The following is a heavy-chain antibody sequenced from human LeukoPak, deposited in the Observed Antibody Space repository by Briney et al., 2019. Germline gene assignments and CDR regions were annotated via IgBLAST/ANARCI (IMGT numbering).Heavy chain of an antibody. CDR1: GFTFDDYA. CDR3: AKDIGREAGGAIDY. D-gene: IGHD1-26*01. V-gene: IGHV3-43*02. Sequence: GGSLRLSCAASGFTFDDYAMHWVRQAPGKGLEWVSLISGDGGSTYYADSVKGRFTISRDNSRNSLYLQMNSMRTEDTALYYCAKDIGREAGGAIDYWGQGTLVTVSS. CDR2: ISGDGGST. J-gene: IGHJ4*02.